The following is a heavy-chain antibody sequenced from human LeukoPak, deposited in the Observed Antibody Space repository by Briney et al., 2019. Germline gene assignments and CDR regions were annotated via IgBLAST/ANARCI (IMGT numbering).Heavy chain of an antibody. CDR2: IYYSGST. CDR3: ARVGGDYGMDV. CDR1: GGSISSGDYY. D-gene: IGHD3-16*01. Sequence: SQTLSLTRTVSGGSISSGDYYWSWIRQPPGKGLEWIGYIYYSGSTYYNASLKSRVTISVDTSKNQFSLKLSSVTGADTGVYFCARVGGDYGMDVWGKGTTVSVSS. J-gene: IGHJ6*04. V-gene: IGHV4-30-4*01.